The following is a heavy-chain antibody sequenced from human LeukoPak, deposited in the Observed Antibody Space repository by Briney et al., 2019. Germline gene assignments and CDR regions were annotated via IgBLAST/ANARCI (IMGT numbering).Heavy chain of an antibody. Sequence: SETLSLTCTVSGGSISSSSYYWGWIRQPPGKGLEWIGSIYYSGSTYYNPSLKSRVTISVDTSKNQFSLKLSSVTAADTAVYYCARVSVGGIAVAGTVDYWGQGTLVTVSS. CDR3: ARVSVGGIAVAGTVDY. D-gene: IGHD6-19*01. CDR2: IYYSGST. J-gene: IGHJ4*02. CDR1: GGSISSSSYY. V-gene: IGHV4-39*07.